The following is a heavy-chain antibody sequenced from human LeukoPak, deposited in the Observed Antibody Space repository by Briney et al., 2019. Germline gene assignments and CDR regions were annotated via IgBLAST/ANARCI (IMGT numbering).Heavy chain of an antibody. D-gene: IGHD3-3*01. CDR1: GFTFSSYA. CDR3: ATQSDVYDFWSGYGGYYGMDV. V-gene: IGHV3-53*01. Sequence: TGGSLRLSCAASGFTFSSYAMSWVRQAPGKGLEWVSVIYSGGSTYYADSVKGRFTISRDNSKNTLYLQMNSLRAEDTAVYYCATQSDVYDFWSGYGGYYGMDVWGQGTTVTVSS. J-gene: IGHJ6*02. CDR2: IYSGGST.